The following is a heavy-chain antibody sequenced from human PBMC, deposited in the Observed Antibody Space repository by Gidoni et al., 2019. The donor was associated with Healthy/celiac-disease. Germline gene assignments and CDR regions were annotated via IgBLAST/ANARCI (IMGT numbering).Heavy chain of an antibody. J-gene: IGHJ6*02. Sequence: QVQLQESGPGLVKPSETLSLTCTVSGGSISSYYWSWIRQPPGKGLEWIGYIYYSGSTNYNPSLKSRVTISVDTSKNQFSLKLSSVTAADTAVYYCARDRVDVDTAMGYYYYYGMDVWGQGTTVTVSS. CDR3: ARDRVDVDTAMGYYYYYGMDV. CDR2: IYYSGST. V-gene: IGHV4-59*01. CDR1: GGSISSYY. D-gene: IGHD5-18*01.